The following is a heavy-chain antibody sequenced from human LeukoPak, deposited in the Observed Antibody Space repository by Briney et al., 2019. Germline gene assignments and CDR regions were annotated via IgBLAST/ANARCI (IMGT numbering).Heavy chain of an antibody. CDR2: IRYDGNEK. J-gene: IGHJ6*04. CDR1: GLIFSNYG. D-gene: IGHD2-21*02. Sequence: GGSLRLSCVAPGLIFSNYGMHWVRQAPGKGLDWVSFIRYDGNEKQYPDSMRGRVTISRDNSKGTLFLQMTSLRPEDTAVYYCAKAYGSRLLKGDHQNMDVWGKGTTVIVSS. V-gene: IGHV3-30*02. CDR3: AKAYGSRLLKGDHQNMDV.